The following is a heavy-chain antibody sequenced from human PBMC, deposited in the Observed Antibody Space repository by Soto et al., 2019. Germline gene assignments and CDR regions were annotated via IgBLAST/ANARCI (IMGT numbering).Heavy chain of an antibody. D-gene: IGHD3-3*01. CDR2: IYSGHTT. J-gene: IGHJ4*02. CDR1: GFIVSREQ. Sequence: EVQLVESGGGLIQPGGSLRLSCVASGFIVSREQMSWVPPAPGKRLGWVSVIYSGHTTYYADSVEGRFTISRDDSKNTLYLQMNSLRVEDTAVYYCVRGPSDHKLRLVEWPYGDYWGQGALVTVSS. V-gene: IGHV3-53*01. CDR3: VRGPSDHKLRLVEWPYGDY.